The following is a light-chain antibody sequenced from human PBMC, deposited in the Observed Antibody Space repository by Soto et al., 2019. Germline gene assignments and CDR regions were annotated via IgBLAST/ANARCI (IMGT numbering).Light chain of an antibody. CDR1: QSINTW. J-gene: IGKJ3*01. Sequence: DIQMTQSPSSVSASVGDRVTITCRASQSINTWLAWYQKKPGKAPELLIYEASSLHSGVPSRFSDSGSVTDFALTISSLQPEDFAIYYCQQSYSSPFTFGPGTKVDI. V-gene: IGKV1-12*01. CDR3: QQSYSSPFT. CDR2: EAS.